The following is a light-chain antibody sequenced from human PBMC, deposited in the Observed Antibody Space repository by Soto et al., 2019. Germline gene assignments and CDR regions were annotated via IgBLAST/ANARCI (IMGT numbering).Light chain of an antibody. CDR1: QSVGSS. V-gene: IGKV3-11*01. CDR2: DAS. J-gene: IGKJ3*01. Sequence: EIVLTQSPATLSLSPGERATLSCRASQSVGSSLVWYQQKHGQAPRLLIYDASNRATGVPARFSGSGSGTVFTLTISSLEPEDCAVYYCHQRSNWPPPFTFGPGTKVAIK. CDR3: HQRSNWPPPFT.